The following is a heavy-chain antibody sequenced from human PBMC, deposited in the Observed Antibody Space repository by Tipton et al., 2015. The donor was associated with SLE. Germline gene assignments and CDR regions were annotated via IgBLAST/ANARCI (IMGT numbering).Heavy chain of an antibody. V-gene: IGHV4-34*01. CDR3: ARGRLPDY. J-gene: IGHJ4*02. CDR1: GGSFSGYY. D-gene: IGHD4-11*01. CDR2: INHSGST. Sequence: TLSLTCAVYGGSFSGYYWSWIRQPPGKGLEWIGEINHSGSTNYNPSLKSRVTISVDTSKNQFSLKLSSVTAADTAVYYCARGRLPDYWGQGTLVTVSS.